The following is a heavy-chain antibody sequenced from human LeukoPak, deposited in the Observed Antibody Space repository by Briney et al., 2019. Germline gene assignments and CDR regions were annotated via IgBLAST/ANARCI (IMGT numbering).Heavy chain of an antibody. J-gene: IGHJ4*02. CDR1: GDSVSSNSAA. D-gene: IGHD6-13*01. CDR2: TYYRSKWYN. V-gene: IGHV6-1*01. Sequence: SQTLSLTCALSGDSVSSNSAAWNWIRQSPSRGLEWLGRTYYRSKWYNDYAVSVKSRITINPDTSKNQFSLQLNSVTPEDTAVYYCARDLLRGIAAAGGDFDYWGQGTLVTVSS. CDR3: ARDLLRGIAAAGGDFDY.